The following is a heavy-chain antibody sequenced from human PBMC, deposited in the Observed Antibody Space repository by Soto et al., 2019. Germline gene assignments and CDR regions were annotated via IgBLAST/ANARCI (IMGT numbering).Heavy chain of an antibody. Sequence: QVQLVESGGGLVKPGGSLRLSCAASGFIFSDYYMAWIRQAPGRGLEWISYISSGGTYTNYADSVKGRFIISRDSAKNSLYLQMNSQRAEDTALXXXXXXXRGSGSYAAFXXXXYWGQG. CDR3: XXXXRGSGSYAAFXXXXY. CDR2: ISSGGTYT. J-gene: IGHJ4*02. D-gene: IGHD3-10*01. CDR1: GFIFSDYY. V-gene: IGHV3-11*05.